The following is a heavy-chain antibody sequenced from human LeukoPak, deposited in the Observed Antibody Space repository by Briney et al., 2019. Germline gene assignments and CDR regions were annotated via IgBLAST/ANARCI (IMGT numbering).Heavy chain of an antibody. CDR3: ARDGSGFYLYYYMDV. Sequence: GGSLRLSCAASGFTFTDYSMTWVRQAPGKGLEWVSSISTVSTYKFYSDSVKGRFTISRDNAKNILYLQTSSLSAEDTAVYYCARDGSGFYLYYYMDVWGRGTPVTVSS. CDR1: GFTFTDYS. J-gene: IGHJ6*03. V-gene: IGHV3-21*01. CDR2: ISTVSTYK. D-gene: IGHD6-25*01.